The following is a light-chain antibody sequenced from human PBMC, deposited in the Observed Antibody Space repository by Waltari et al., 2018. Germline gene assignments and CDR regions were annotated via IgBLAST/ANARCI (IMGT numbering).Light chain of an antibody. CDR3: HSRDTNGDVL. Sequence: SSELTQDPAVSVTLGQTVRITCQGDILRPYYVSCLQQKAGQAPTLVIYGMNNRPTGIPDRFSASTSGSRASLTIIGAQAEDEADYYCHSRDTNGDVLIGGGTKLTVV. CDR1: ILRPYY. J-gene: IGLJ2*01. CDR2: GMN. V-gene: IGLV3-19*01.